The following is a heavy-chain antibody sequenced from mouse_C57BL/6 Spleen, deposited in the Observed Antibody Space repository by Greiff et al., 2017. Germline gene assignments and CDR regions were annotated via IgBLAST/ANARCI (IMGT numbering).Heavy chain of an antibody. J-gene: IGHJ2*01. V-gene: IGHV1-62-2*01. Sequence: VQLQQSGAELVKPAPSVKMSCKASGYTFTNYTVHWVKQRPGQGLEWIGWFYPGGGSINYNENVKDKATLTVDKSSCTVYMELSSMTSEDSAVDFCARDEDYDSSNFDYWGQGTTLTVSS. CDR2: FYPGGGSI. CDR1: GYTFTNYT. CDR3: ARDEDYDSSNFDY. D-gene: IGHD1-1*01.